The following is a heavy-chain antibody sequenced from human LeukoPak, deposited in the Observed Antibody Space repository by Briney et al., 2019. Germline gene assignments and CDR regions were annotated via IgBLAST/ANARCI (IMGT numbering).Heavy chain of an antibody. CDR2: IWYDGSKK. V-gene: IGHV3-33*06. CDR1: GFTFSRDG. D-gene: IGHD1-26*01. CDR3: AKEPGWELLHSFDV. J-gene: IGHJ3*01. Sequence: PGGSLRLSCAASGFTFSRDGMHWVRQAPGKGLEWVAVIWYDGSKKYYADSVKGRFIISRDNSKNTLFLQMNSLRAEDTAVYYCAKEPGWELLHSFDVWGQGTMVTVSS.